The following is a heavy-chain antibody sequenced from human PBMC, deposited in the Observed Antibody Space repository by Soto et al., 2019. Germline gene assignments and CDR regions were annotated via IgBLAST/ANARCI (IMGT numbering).Heavy chain of an antibody. CDR2: MNPNSGNT. CDR1: GYTFTSYD. D-gene: IGHD3-10*01. Sequence: ASVKVSCKASGYTFTSYDINWVRQATGQGLEWMGWMNPNSGNTGYAQKFQGRVTMTRNTSISTAYMELSSLRSEDTAVYYCARVKAFYYYGSGSPIGHYYYMDVWGKGTTVTVSS. V-gene: IGHV1-8*01. CDR3: ARVKAFYYYGSGSPIGHYYYMDV. J-gene: IGHJ6*03.